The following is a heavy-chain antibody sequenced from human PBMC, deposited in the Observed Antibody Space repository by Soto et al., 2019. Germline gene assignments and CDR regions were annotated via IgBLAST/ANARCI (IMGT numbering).Heavy chain of an antibody. Sequence: PGGSLRLSCAASGVTFSGAWLSWLRQATGKGLEWVARIKGKVDGGATDYAAPVKGRFVISRDYSKETLYLQINSLKTEDTAVYFCTTDVTGSYGGDYWGQGTLVTVSS. CDR2: IKGKVDGGAT. V-gene: IGHV3-15*01. CDR1: GVTFSGAW. J-gene: IGHJ4*02. CDR3: TTDVTGSYGGDY. D-gene: IGHD3-10*01.